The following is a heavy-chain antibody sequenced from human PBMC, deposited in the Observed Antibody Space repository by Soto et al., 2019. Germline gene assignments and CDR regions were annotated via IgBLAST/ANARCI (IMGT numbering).Heavy chain of an antibody. CDR1: GFTFSSYA. J-gene: IGHJ4*02. CDR2: ISGSGDST. Sequence: EVQLLESGVGLVQPGGSLRLSCAASGFTFSSYAMRWVRQAPVKGLEWVSAISGSGDSTYYAASVPGRFTISRDNSKNSLSLQLNSLRAEDTAVYYCARRGSGSYYDYWGQGTVVTVSS. V-gene: IGHV3-23*01. D-gene: IGHD1-26*01. CDR3: ARRGSGSYYDY.